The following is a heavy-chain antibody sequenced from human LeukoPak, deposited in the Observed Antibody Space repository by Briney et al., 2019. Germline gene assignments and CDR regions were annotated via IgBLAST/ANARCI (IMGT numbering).Heavy chain of an antibody. Sequence: PSETLSLTCTVSGGSISGYYWSWIRQPPGKGLEWIGYIYYSGSTNYNPSLKSRVTISVDTSKNQFSLKLSSVTAADTAVYYCARDLGSYYGSGFDYWGPGTLVTVSS. J-gene: IGHJ4*02. V-gene: IGHV4-59*01. CDR2: IYYSGST. CDR3: ARDLGSYYGSGFDY. CDR1: GGSISGYY. D-gene: IGHD3-10*01.